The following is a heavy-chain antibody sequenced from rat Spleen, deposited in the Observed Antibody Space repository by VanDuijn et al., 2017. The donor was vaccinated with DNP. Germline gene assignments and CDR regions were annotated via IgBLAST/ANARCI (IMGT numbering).Heavy chain of an antibody. CDR2: ISYSGTT. CDR1: AYSITTNY. Sequence: EVQLQESGPGLVKPSQSLSLTCSVTAYSITTNYWGWIRKLPGNKMEWIGHISYSGTTSYHPSLKSRISITRDTSKNQLFLQVNSVTTEDTATYYCARWPGYNPPYAMDAWGQGTSVTVSS. D-gene: IGHD1-4*01. J-gene: IGHJ4*01. CDR3: ARWPGYNPPYAMDA. V-gene: IGHV3-1*01.